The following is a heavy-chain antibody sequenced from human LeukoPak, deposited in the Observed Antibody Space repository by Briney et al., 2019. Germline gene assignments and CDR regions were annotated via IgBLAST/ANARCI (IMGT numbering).Heavy chain of an antibody. CDR2: ISYDGSNK. Sequence: GGSLRLSCAASGFTFSSYAMHWVRQAPGKGLEWVAVISYDGSNKYYADSVKGRFTISRDNSKNTLYLQMNSLRAEDTAVYYCARGPGYYDFWSGYPKSPLDYWGQGTLVTVSS. CDR3: ARGPGYYDFWSGYPKSPLDY. J-gene: IGHJ4*02. CDR1: GFTFSSYA. V-gene: IGHV3-30-3*01. D-gene: IGHD3-3*01.